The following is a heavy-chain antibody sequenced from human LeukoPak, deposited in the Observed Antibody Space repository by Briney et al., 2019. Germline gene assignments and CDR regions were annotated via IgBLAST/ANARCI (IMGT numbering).Heavy chain of an antibody. V-gene: IGHV1-2*02. CDR2: INPNSGGT. D-gene: IGHD6-25*01. CDR3: ARSMGIAAPFDY. CDR1: GYTFAGYY. J-gene: IGHJ4*02. Sequence: ASVKVSCKASGYTFAGYYMHWVRQAPGPELEWMGWINPNSGGTNYAQKSQGRVTMTRDTSISTAYMELSRLRSDDTAVYYCARSMGIAAPFDYWGQGTLVTVSS.